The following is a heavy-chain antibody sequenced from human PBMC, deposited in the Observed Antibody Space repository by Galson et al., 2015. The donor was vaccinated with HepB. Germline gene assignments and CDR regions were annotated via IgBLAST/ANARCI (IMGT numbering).Heavy chain of an antibody. J-gene: IGHJ1*01. CDR2: IYPGDSDT. D-gene: IGHD4-17*01. V-gene: IGHV5-51*01. CDR3: ARPSTPLIYGDYGADFQH. CDR1: GYSFTSYW. Sequence: QSGAEVKKPGESPKISCKGSGYSFTSYWIGWVRQMPGKGLEWMGIIYPGDSDTRYSPSFQGQVTISADKSISTAYLQWSSLKASDTAMYYCARPSTPLIYGDYGADFQHRGQGTLVTVSS.